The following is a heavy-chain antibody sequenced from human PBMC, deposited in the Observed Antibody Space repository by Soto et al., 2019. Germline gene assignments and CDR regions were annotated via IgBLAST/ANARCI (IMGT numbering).Heavy chain of an antibody. J-gene: IGHJ6*03. Sequence: PSQTLSLTCAISGDSVSSNSAAWNWIRQSPSRGLEWLGRTYYRSRWYNDYAVSVRSRITVNPDTSKNQFSLQLTSVTPEDTAVYYCSGTTSNYWYYMDVWGKGTTVSVAS. V-gene: IGHV6-1*01. CDR2: TYYRSRWYN. CDR1: GDSVSSNSAA. CDR3: SGTTSNYWYYMDV. D-gene: IGHD1-7*01.